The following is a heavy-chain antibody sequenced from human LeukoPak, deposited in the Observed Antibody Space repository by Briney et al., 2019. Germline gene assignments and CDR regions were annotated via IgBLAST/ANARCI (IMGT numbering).Heavy chain of an antibody. J-gene: IGHJ4*02. CDR1: GGSLSSYY. V-gene: IGHV4-59*08. D-gene: IGHD2-15*01. CDR2: IYYSGST. Sequence: SETLSLTCTVSGGSLSSYYWSWIRQPPGKGLEWIGYIYYSGSTNYNPSLKSRVTISVDTSKNQFSLKLSSVTAADTAVYYCARGWFTPYYFDYWGQGTLVTVSS. CDR3: ARGWFTPYYFDY.